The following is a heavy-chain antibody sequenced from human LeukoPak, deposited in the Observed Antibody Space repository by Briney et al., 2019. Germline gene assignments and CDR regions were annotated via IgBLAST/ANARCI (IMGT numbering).Heavy chain of an antibody. D-gene: IGHD6-19*01. V-gene: IGHV5-51*01. CDR2: IYPGDSDT. CDR1: GYSFTGYW. CDR3: ARPDIAVAGKAAFDI. Sequence: GESLKVSCKGSGYSFTGYWIGWVRQMPGKGLEWMGIIYPGDSDTRYSPSFQGQVTISADKSISTAYLQWSSLKASDTAMYYCARPDIAVAGKAAFDIWGQGTMVTVSS. J-gene: IGHJ3*02.